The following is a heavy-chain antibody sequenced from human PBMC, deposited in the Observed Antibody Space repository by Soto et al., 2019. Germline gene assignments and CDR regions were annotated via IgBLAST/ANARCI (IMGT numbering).Heavy chain of an antibody. CDR3: ARATPPYYYDSRGHFDY. V-gene: IGHV4-61*01. CDR2: IYYSGST. CDR1: GGSVSSGSYY. D-gene: IGHD3-22*01. J-gene: IGHJ4*02. Sequence: PSETLSLTCTVSGGSVSSGSYYWSWIRQPPGKGLEWIGYIYYSGSTNYNPSLKSRVTISVDTSKNQFSLKLSSVTAADTAVYYCARATPPYYYDSRGHFDYWGQGTLVTVSS.